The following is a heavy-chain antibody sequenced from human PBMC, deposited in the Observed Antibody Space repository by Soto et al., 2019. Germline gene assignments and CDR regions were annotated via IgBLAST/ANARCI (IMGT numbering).Heavy chain of an antibody. V-gene: IGHV4-31*03. Sequence: SETLSLTCTVSGGSISSGGYYWSWIRQHPGKGLEWIGYIYYSGISYYNPSLKSRVIMSVDTSKNQFSLNLNSVTAADTAVYYCVREGRDSGTNWFDPWGQGTLVTVSS. CDR1: GGSISSGGYY. D-gene: IGHD3-10*01. CDR3: VREGRDSGTNWFDP. CDR2: IYYSGIS. J-gene: IGHJ5*02.